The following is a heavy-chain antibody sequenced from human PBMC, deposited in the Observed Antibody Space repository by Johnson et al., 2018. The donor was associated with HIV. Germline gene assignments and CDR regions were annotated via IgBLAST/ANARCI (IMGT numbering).Heavy chain of an antibody. CDR3: AKDRHGLDWWSDGFDM. V-gene: IGHV3-23*04. CDR2: ISGSGGST. CDR1: GFTFSSYA. D-gene: IGHD2-8*02. Sequence: VQLVESGGGLVQPGGSLRLSCAASGFTFSSYAMSWVRQAPGKGLEWVSAISGSGGSTYYADSVKGRFTISRDNSKNTLYLQMNSLRAEDTAVYYCAKDRHGLDWWSDGFDMWGQGTMVTVSS. J-gene: IGHJ3*02.